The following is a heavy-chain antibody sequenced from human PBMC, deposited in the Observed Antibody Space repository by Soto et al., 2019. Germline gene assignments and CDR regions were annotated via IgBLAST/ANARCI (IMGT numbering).Heavy chain of an antibody. V-gene: IGHV3-30-3*01. CDR3: GKGGGAY. CDR1: GFTFSSYA. Sequence: ESGGGVVQPGRSLRLSCAASGFTFSSYAMHWVRRAPGKGLEWMAVMSYDGSNKYYADSVKGRFTISRDNSKNTLYLQMKRLRTEDTASYYCGKGGGAYWGQGTLVIVSS. J-gene: IGHJ4*02. CDR2: MSYDGSNK. D-gene: IGHD3-16*01.